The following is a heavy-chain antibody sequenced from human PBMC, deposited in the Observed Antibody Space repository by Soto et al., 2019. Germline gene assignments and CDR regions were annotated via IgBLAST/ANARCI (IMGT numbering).Heavy chain of an antibody. CDR2: INPSGGST. J-gene: IGHJ6*03. Sequence: ASVKVSCKASGYTFTSYYMHWVRQAPGQGLEWMGIINPSGGSTSYAQKFQGRVTMTRNTSTSTAYMELSSLRSEDTAVYYCARGLEVGWSGYLSYLSHYMDVCGKGTTVTVSS. CDR1: GYTFTSYY. V-gene: IGHV1-46*01. D-gene: IGHD3-3*01. CDR3: ARGLEVGWSGYLSYLSHYMDV.